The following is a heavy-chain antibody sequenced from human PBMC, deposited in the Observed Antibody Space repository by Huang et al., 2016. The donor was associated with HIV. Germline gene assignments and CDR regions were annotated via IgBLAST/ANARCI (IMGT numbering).Heavy chain of an antibody. V-gene: IGHV4-39*01. CDR3: ASQHIGAAATWF. Sequence: QLQLQESGPGQVKPSETLSLPCTVSGDFISSTNYYWGWIRQSPGKGLEGVGRVYQSGSTNYNPSLKSRVTLSVDTSRNQFSLRLNSVTAADTAVYYCASQHIGAAATWFWGRGTQVAVSS. J-gene: IGHJ4*02. CDR1: GDFISSTNYY. D-gene: IGHD6-13*01. CDR2: VYQSGST.